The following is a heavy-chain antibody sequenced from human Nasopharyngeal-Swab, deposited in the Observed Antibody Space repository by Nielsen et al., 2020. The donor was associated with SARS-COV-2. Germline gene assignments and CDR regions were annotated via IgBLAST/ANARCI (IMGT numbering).Heavy chain of an antibody. CDR1: GYTFTSYD. CDR2: MNPNSGNT. Sequence: PSVKVSCRASGYTFTSYDINWVRQATGQGLEWMGWMNPNSGNTGYAQKFQGRVTMTRNTSISTAYMELSSLRSEDTAVYYCARDPTYYYDSSGPSGYYYMDVWGKGTTVTVSS. D-gene: IGHD3-22*01. J-gene: IGHJ6*03. V-gene: IGHV1-8*01. CDR3: ARDPTYYYDSSGPSGYYYMDV.